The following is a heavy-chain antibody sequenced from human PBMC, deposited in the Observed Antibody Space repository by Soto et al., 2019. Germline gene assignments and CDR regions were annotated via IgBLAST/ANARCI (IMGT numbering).Heavy chain of an antibody. V-gene: IGHV4-38-2*02. CDR2: TYPSMSS. Sequence: SETLSLTCSVSGFAISRGYYWSWVRQPPGKGLEWIGSTYPSMSSYHNPSLATRLRLSIDTSKNQFTLNLTSVTAADTALYFCAREKVGTTFFDNWGQGIQVTVSS. J-gene: IGHJ4*02. CDR1: GFAISRGYY. D-gene: IGHD1-1*01. CDR3: AREKVGTTFFDN.